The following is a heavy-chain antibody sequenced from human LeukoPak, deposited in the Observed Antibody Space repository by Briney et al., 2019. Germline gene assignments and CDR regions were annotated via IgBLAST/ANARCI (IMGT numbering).Heavy chain of an antibody. Sequence: SETLSLTCTVSGVSISSSNSYWGWLRQPPGKGLEWIGSIYYSGNTYYNASLKSQVSISIDTSKYQFSLKLSSVTAADTAVYYCARRAPRGVPNYFDYWGQGTLVTVSS. V-gene: IGHV4-39*07. J-gene: IGHJ4*02. CDR2: IYYSGNT. CDR3: ARRAPRGVPNYFDY. D-gene: IGHD3-10*01. CDR1: GVSISSSNSY.